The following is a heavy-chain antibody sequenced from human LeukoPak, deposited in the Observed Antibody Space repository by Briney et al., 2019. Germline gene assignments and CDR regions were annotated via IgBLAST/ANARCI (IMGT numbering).Heavy chain of an antibody. CDR3: VRCGSYCLDY. CDR1: GGSISNGNW. J-gene: IGHJ4*02. CDR2: IYRSGSA. D-gene: IGHD1-26*01. Sequence: SGTLSLTCGVSGGSISNGNWRSWVRQPPGKGLEWIGEIYRSGSANYNPSLKSRVTISVDKSKNQFSLRLNSVTAADTAVYYCVRCGSYCLDYWGQGTLVTVSS. V-gene: IGHV4-4*02.